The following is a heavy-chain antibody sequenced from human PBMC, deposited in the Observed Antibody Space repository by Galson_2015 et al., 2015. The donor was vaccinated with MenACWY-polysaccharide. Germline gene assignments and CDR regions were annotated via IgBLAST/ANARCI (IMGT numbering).Heavy chain of an antibody. CDR1: EFTFTSDD. Sequence: SLRLSCAASEFTFTSDDMNWFRQAPGKGLEWVSAISGGGTYYADSVKGRFTISRDNSKSTLYLQMNSLRVEDTAVYYCARLYSGWVMDVWGQGTTVTVSS. D-gene: IGHD6-19*01. V-gene: IGHV3-23*01. CDR3: ARLYSGWVMDV. CDR2: ISGGGT. J-gene: IGHJ6*02.